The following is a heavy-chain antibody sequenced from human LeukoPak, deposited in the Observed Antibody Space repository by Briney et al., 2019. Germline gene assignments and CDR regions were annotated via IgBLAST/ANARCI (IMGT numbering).Heavy chain of an antibody. CDR1: GGSLSSYY. Sequence: SETLSLTCTVSGGSLSSYYWSWIRQPPGKGLEGVGYIYYSGSTNYNPSLKSRVTISVDTSKNQFPLKLSSVTAADTAVYYCARVRRGYCTNGVCHRWFDPWGQGTLVTVSS. J-gene: IGHJ5*02. CDR2: IYYSGST. D-gene: IGHD2-8*01. CDR3: ARVRRGYCTNGVCHRWFDP. V-gene: IGHV4-59*01.